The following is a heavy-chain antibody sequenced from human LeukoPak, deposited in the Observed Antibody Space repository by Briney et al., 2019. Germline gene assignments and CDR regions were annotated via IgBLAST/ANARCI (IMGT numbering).Heavy chain of an antibody. CDR3: AKSTAPCSRGSCYSALES. D-gene: IGHD2-15*01. CDR2: ISWNSGSM. CDR1: GFTFDDYA. V-gene: IGHV3-9*01. Sequence: PGRSLRLSCAASGFTFDDYAMHWVRQAPGKGLEWVSGISWNSGSMGYADSVKGRFTISRDNSENTLYLQMNSLRVEDTAIYYCAKSTAPCSRGSCYSALESWGQGTLVTVSS. J-gene: IGHJ4*02.